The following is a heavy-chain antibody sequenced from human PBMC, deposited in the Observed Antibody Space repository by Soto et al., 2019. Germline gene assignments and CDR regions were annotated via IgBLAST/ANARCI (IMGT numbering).Heavy chain of an antibody. CDR3: ARGIGRYFDL. V-gene: IGHV4-4*07. CDR2: ISASGRN. J-gene: IGHJ2*01. D-gene: IGHD3-16*01. Sequence: QVQLQESGPGLVKPSETLSLTCTVSGDFISNFYWSWIRQPAGKGLQSLGGISASGRNNYNPNLQSRVSMSLDTYKNHFSLRLTSLIAADTAVYFCARGIGRYFDLCGRVTLVTVFS. CDR1: GDFISNFY.